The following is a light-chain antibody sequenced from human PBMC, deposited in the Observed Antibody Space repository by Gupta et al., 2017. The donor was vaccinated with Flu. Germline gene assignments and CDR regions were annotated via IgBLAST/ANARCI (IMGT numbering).Light chain of an antibody. V-gene: IGLV2-8*01. J-gene: IGLJ3*02. CDR3: LSPAGNFNGM. CDR2: EVT. Sequence: TGSSSDVGAYNSVSWYQHYPGRAPPLLIYEVTKRPSGVPDRFSGSKPGNTASLTVSGLQADDEAVYYCLSPAGNFNGMLGGATKPTVV. CDR1: SSDVGAYNS.